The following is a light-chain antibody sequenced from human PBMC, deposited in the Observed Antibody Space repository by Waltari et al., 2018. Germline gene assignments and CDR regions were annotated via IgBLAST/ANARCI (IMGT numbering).Light chain of an antibody. CDR3: QQYNQWPLT. Sequence: EIVMTQSPATLSVSRGGSATLSCRASLSIDDSLAWYQQKPGHPPRLLIHGASTRDNGIPVRFSGSGSGTDFTLTITGLQSEDFAVYFCQQYNQWPLTFGRGTKVEIK. V-gene: IGKV3-15*01. J-gene: IGKJ4*01. CDR2: GAS. CDR1: LSIDDS.